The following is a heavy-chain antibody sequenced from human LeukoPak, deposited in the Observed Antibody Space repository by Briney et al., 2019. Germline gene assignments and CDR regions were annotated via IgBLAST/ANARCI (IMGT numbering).Heavy chain of an antibody. CDR2: ISSTSSTI. Sequence: GGSLRLSCAASGFTFSSYSMNWVRQAPGKGLEWVSYISSTSSTIYYADSVKGRFTISRDNAKNSLYLQMNSLRAEDMALYYCAKDLRPYYYDSRGATGGGFDYWGQGTLVTVSS. D-gene: IGHD3-22*01. CDR3: AKDLRPYYYDSRGATGGGFDY. J-gene: IGHJ4*02. CDR1: GFTFSSYS. V-gene: IGHV3-48*01.